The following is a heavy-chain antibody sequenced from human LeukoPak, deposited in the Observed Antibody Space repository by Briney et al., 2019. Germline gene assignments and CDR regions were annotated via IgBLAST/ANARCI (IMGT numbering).Heavy chain of an antibody. CDR3: PSLLRVSYGMDV. D-gene: IGHD1-26*01. V-gene: IGHV1-69*13. J-gene: IGHJ6*02. CDR2: IIPIFGTA. CDR1: GGTFSINA. Sequence: SVKVSCKASGGTFSINAISWVRQAPGQGLEWMGGIIPIFGTANYSQKFHGRVTITASESTSKAYMELSSLRSDDAAVYYCPSLLRVSYGMDVWGQGTTVTVSS.